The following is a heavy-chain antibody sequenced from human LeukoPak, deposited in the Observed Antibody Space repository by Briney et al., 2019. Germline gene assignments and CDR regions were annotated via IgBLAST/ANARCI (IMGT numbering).Heavy chain of an antibody. D-gene: IGHD6-19*01. CDR1: GFSFSTSN. J-gene: IGHJ3*01. V-gene: IGHV3-48*04. CDR2: ISGSSSTI. CDR3: TREVSGWRGGAFDL. Sequence: PGGSLRLSCAASGFSFSTSNMNWVRQAPGKGLEWVSYISGSSSTIYYADSVKGRFTISRDNAKNSLYLQMNSLRVDDAAVYYCTREVSGWRGGAFDLWGQGTMVTASS.